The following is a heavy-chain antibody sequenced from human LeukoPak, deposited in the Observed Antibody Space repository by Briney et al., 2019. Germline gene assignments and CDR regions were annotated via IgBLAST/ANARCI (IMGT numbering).Heavy chain of an antibody. CDR1: GGSISSYY. CDR2: IYYSGST. D-gene: IGHD6-19*01. V-gene: IGHV4-59*01. Sequence: PSETLSLTCTVSGGSISSYYWSWLRQPPGKGLEWIGYIYYSGSTNYNPSLKSRVTISVDTSKNQFSLKLSSVTAADTAVYYCARDLAVAGGYYYYGMDVWGQGTTVTVSS. J-gene: IGHJ6*02. CDR3: ARDLAVAGGYYYYGMDV.